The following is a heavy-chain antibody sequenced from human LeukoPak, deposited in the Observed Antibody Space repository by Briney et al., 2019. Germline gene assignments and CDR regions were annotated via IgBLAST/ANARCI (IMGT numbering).Heavy chain of an antibody. CDR1: GFTFSSYN. D-gene: IGHD2-2*01. J-gene: IGHJ4*02. CDR2: ITSSSSMI. CDR3: ATDFPCSSTSCYWGY. V-gene: IGHV3-48*01. Sequence: GGSLRLSCAASGFTFSSYNMNWVRQAPGKGLEWVSYITSSSSMIYYADSVKGRFTISRDNAKNSLYLQMNSLRAEDTAVYYCATDFPCSSTSCYWGYWGQGTLVTVSS.